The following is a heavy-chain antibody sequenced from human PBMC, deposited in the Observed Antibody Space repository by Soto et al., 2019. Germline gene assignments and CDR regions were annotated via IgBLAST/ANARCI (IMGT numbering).Heavy chain of an antibody. D-gene: IGHD5-12*01. CDR2: TFSSGST. Sequence: SETLSLTCTVSGGSINTFYWSWVRQPAGKGLEWIGRTFSSGSTSFNPSLESRVAMSVHTSKNHFSLNLSSVTAADMAVYYCAREGSYSAYNFAHGIQLWSFDFWGQGALVTVSS. V-gene: IGHV4-4*07. CDR3: AREGSYSAYNFAHGIQLWSFDF. J-gene: IGHJ4*02. CDR1: GGSINTFY.